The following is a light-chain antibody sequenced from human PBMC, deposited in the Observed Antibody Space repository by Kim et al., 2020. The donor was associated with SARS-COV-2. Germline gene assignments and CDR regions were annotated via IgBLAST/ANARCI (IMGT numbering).Light chain of an antibody. CDR1: KLGDKY. CDR3: QAWDSSTVA. V-gene: IGLV3-1*01. Sequence: SYELTQPPSVSVSPGQTASITCSGDKLGDKYACWYQQKPGQSPVLVIYQDSKRPSGIPERFSGSNSGNTAPLTISGTQAMDEADYYCQAWDSSTVAFGGG. J-gene: IGLJ2*01. CDR2: QDS.